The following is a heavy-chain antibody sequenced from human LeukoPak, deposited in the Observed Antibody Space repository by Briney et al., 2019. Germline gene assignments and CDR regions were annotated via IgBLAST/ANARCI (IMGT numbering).Heavy chain of an antibody. CDR1: GYSISSGYY. CDR2: IYHSGSI. D-gene: IGHD3-10*01. J-gene: IGHJ6*03. V-gene: IGHV4-38-2*01. CDR3: ARPSGYYYYMDV. Sequence: PSETLPLTCAVSGYSISSGYYWGWIRQPPGKGLEWIGSIYHSGSIYYNPSLKSRVTISVDTSKNQFSLKLSSVTAADTAVYYCARPSGYYYYMDVWGKGTTVTVSS.